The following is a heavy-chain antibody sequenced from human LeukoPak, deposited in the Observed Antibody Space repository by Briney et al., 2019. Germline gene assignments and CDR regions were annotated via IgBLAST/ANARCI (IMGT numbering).Heavy chain of an antibody. CDR2: ISGSGGAT. CDR3: ATNDYDDYIPDS. CDR1: GFTFTSYA. J-gene: IGHJ4*02. D-gene: IGHD4-17*01. V-gene: IGHV3-23*01. Sequence: GGSLRLSCAASGFTFTSYAMSWVRQAPGKGLEWVSAISGSGGATYYADSVKGRFTFSRDNSKNTLYLQMNSLKTDDTAVYFCATNDYDDYIPDSWGQGTLVTVSS.